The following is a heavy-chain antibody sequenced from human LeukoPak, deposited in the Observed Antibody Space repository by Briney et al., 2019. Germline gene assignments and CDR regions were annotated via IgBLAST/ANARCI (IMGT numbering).Heavy chain of an antibody. J-gene: IGHJ4*02. V-gene: IGHV3-30*04. CDR1: GFTFSSYA. D-gene: IGHD2-2*01. CDR3: ARLGTRYCSSTSCHSQFDY. Sequence: GGSLRLSCAASGFTFSSYAMHWVRQAPGKGLEWVAVISYDGSNKYYADSVKGRFTTSRDNSKNTLYLQMNSLRAEDTALYYCARLGTRYCSSTSCHSQFDYWGQGTLVTVSS. CDR2: ISYDGSNK.